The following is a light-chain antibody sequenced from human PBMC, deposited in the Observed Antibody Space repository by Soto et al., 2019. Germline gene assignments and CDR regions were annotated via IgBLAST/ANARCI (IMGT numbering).Light chain of an antibody. CDR2: GAS. V-gene: IGKV3-20*01. CDR3: QQYGSSPGT. CDR1: QSVSSY. Sequence: IVLTQSPATLSLSPWERATLSCRASQSVSSYLAWYQQKPGQAPRLLIYGASIRATDIPDRFSGSGSGTDFTLTISRLEPEDFAVYYCQQYGSSPGTFGQGTKVDI. J-gene: IGKJ1*01.